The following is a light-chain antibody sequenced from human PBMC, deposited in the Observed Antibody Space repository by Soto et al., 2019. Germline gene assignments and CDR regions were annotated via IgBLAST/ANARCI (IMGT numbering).Light chain of an antibody. CDR3: SSYTSSSTLGV. J-gene: IGLJ1*01. Sequence: QSALTQPASLSGFPGQSITISCTGTSSDVGGYNYVSWYQQHPGEAPTLMIYDVSNRPSGVSNRFSGSKSGNTASLTISGLQAEDEADYYCSSYTSSSTLGVFGTGTKVTVL. CDR2: DVS. V-gene: IGLV2-14*01. CDR1: SSDVGGYNY.